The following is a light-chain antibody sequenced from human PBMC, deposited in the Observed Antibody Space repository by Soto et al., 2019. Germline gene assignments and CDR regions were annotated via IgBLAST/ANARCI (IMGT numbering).Light chain of an antibody. V-gene: IGLV3-1*01. J-gene: IGLJ1*01. Sequence: SYELTQPPSVSVSPGKTASITCSGDKLGDKYTCWYQQKPGQSPVLVIYQDTKRPSGIPERFSGSNSGNTATLTIRGTQAMDEADYYCQAWDNSIYVFGTGTKVTVL. CDR2: QDT. CDR3: QAWDNSIYV. CDR1: KLGDKY.